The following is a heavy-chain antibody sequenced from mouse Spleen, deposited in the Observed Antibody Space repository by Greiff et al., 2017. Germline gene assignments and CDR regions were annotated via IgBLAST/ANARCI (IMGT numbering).Heavy chain of an antibody. CDR2: INYDGSST. J-gene: IGHJ4*01. Sequence: EVQRVESEGGLVQPGSSMKLSCTASGFTFSDYYMAWVRQVPEKGLEWVANINYDGSSTYYLDSLKSRFIISRDNAKNILYLQMSSLKSEDTATYYCARLRPLYYAMDYWGQGTSVTVSS. CDR3: ARLRPLYYAMDY. V-gene: IGHV5-16*01. CDR1: GFTFSDYY.